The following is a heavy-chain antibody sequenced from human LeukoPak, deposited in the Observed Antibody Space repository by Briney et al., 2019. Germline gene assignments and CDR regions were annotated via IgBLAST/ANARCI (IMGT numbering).Heavy chain of an antibody. CDR2: IYTSGSS. CDR3: ARSSTSRGNDY. D-gene: IGHD2-2*01. CDR1: GGSISSYY. Sequence: PSETLSLTCTVSGGSISSYYWSWIRQPAGKGLEWIGRIYTSGSSNYNPSLKSRVTMSVDTSRNQFSLKLSSVTAADTAMYYCARSSTSRGNDYWGQGTLVTVSS. V-gene: IGHV4-4*07. J-gene: IGHJ4*02.